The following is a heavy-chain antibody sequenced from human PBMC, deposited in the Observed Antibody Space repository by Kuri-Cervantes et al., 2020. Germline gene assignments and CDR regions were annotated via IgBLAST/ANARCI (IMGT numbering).Heavy chain of an antibody. J-gene: IGHJ4*02. D-gene: IGHD3-10*01. Sequence: GGSLRLSCEGSGYSFTHYWIGWVRQLPGKGLEWMGMIYPADSDTRYSPSFQGQVTISADKSISTAYLQWSSLKASDTAMYYCARLSMVRGVITPLWYWGQGTLVTVSS. V-gene: IGHV5-51*01. CDR2: IYPADSDT. CDR1: GYSFTHYW. CDR3: ARLSMVRGVITPLWY.